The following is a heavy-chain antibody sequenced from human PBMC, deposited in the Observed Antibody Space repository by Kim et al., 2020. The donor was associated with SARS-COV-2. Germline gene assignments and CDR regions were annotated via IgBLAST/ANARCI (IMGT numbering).Heavy chain of an antibody. D-gene: IGHD6-19*01. V-gene: IGHV3-64D*06. J-gene: IGHJ4*02. CDR1: GFTFNTYA. CDR3: AKEMRSGWYNFDY. Sequence: GGSLRLSCSASGFTFNTYAMHWVRQAPGKGLEYVSGISSNGDNTYYADSVKGRFTISRDNSKSTLYLQMSSLRVEDTAIYYCAKEMRSGWYNFDYWGQGTLVTVSS. CDR2: ISSNGDNT.